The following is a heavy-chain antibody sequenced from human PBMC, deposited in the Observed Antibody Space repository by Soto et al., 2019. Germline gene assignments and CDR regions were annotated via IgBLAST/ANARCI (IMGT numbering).Heavy chain of an antibody. CDR1: GFTFSDSW. J-gene: IGHJ4*02. CDR2: INNDGSDT. V-gene: IGHV3-74*01. Sequence: PGGSLRLSCAASGFTFSDSWLHWVRQAPGKGLVWVARINNDGSDTSYADSVKGRFTMSRDNAKNMVYLQMKSLGVEDTAVYYCGSVFEYWGQGTQVTVSS. CDR3: GSVFEY.